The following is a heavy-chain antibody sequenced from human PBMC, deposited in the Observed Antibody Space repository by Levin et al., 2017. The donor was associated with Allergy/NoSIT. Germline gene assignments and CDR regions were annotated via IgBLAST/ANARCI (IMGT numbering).Heavy chain of an antibody. CDR1: GFTFNGYW. CDR2: LNSDGSRA. J-gene: IGHJ6*02. D-gene: IGHD3-3*01. Sequence: GGSLRLSCAASGFTFNGYWMHWVRQAPGKGLMWVSRLNSDGSRAAYADSVKGRFTITRDNAKNTLFLHMSSLRAGDTAVDYCAKDRGEVAVVGTASKHYYHGMDVWGQGTTVTVSS. CDR3: AKDRGEVAVVGTASKHYYHGMDV. V-gene: IGHV3-74*01.